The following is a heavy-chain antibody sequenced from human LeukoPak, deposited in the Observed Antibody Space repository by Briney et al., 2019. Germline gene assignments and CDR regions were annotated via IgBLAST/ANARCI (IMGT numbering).Heavy chain of an antibody. CDR2: MYAGGTT. J-gene: IGHJ5*02. CDR1: GVIVSRNF. V-gene: IGHV3-53*01. D-gene: IGHD6-19*01. Sequence: PGGSLTLSRAASGVIVSRNFMSWVRQAPGKGLQWVALMYAGGTTDYSESVRGRFHISRDTSNNTLSLQMNSLRAEDTAVYYCARGSGSGWPLDRWGQGTLVTVSS. CDR3: ARGSGSGWPLDR.